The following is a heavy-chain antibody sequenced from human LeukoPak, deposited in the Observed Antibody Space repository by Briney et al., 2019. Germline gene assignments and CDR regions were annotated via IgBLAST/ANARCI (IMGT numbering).Heavy chain of an antibody. CDR3: ARRHLGFCSGGSCRDFDY. V-gene: IGHV4-34*01. J-gene: IGHJ4*02. D-gene: IGHD2-15*01. Sequence: SETLSLTCAVYGGSFSGYYWSWIRQPPGKGLGWIGEIHYSGSTNYNPTLKSRVNISVDTSKNKFSLKLSSVTAADTAVYYCARRHLGFCSGGSCRDFDYWGQGTLVTVSS. CDR1: GGSFSGYY. CDR2: IHYSGST.